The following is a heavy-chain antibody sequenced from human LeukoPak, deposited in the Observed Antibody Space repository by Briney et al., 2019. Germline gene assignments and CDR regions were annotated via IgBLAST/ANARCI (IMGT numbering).Heavy chain of an antibody. Sequence: SETLSLTCSVSGDSIISYYWNWLRQSPGKGLEWIGNIHHFGRTEYNSSLRSRVTMFLDSSKNQFSLKLTSVTPTNTAVYYCARGLWTQPGLVPFNYWGQGILVTVSS. CDR2: IHHFGRT. V-gene: IGHV4-59*01. CDR3: ARGLWTQPGLVPFNY. CDR1: GDSIISYY. J-gene: IGHJ4*02. D-gene: IGHD5-18*01.